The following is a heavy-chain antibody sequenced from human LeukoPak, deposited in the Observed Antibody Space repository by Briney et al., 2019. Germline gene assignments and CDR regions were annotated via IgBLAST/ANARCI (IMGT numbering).Heavy chain of an antibody. Sequence: GGSLRLSCAASGFTFSSYAMSWFRQAPGKGLEWVAFIRSKAYGGTTEYAASVKGRFTMSRDDSKSIAYLQMNSLKTEDTAVYYCTRGGYYDSSGYPYFDYWGQGTLVTVSS. V-gene: IGHV3-49*03. CDR2: IRSKAYGGTT. D-gene: IGHD3-22*01. CDR3: TRGGYYDSSGYPYFDY. J-gene: IGHJ4*02. CDR1: GFTFSSYA.